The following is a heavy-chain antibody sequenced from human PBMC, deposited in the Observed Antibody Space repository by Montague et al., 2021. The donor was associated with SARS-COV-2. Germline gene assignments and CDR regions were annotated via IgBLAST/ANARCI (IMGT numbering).Heavy chain of an antibody. CDR3: AKDATIFWFERGRGTFDY. Sequence: SLRLSCAASGFTFNNFGMHWVRQAPGQGLEWVAVILYDGSIQYYADSVKGRFTISRDWSKSTLFLQMSSLRPEDTAVYYCAKDATIFWFERGRGTFDYWGRGTLVAVSS. CDR1: GFTFNNFG. D-gene: IGHD3-10*01. J-gene: IGHJ4*02. CDR2: ILYDGSIQ. V-gene: IGHV3-30*18.